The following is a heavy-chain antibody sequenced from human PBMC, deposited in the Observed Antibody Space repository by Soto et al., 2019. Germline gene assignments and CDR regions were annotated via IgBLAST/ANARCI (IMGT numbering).Heavy chain of an antibody. V-gene: IGHV3-30*18. CDR1: GFTFSTYA. CDR3: AKESGGYSFGFVYFFDY. J-gene: IGHJ4*02. Sequence: HPGGSLRLSCAASGFTFSTYAIHWVRQVPGKGLEWVAVISFDGNTKNYVDSVRGRFTISRDNSKDTLYLQMNSLRPEDTAMYYCAKESGGYSFGFVYFFDYWGQGTQVTVSS. CDR2: ISFDGNTK. D-gene: IGHD5-18*01.